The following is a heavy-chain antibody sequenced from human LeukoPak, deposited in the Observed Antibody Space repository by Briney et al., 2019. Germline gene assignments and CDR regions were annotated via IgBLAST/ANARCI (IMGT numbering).Heavy chain of an antibody. J-gene: IGHJ4*02. CDR1: GFTFSNHG. Sequence: GGSLRLSCAASGFTFSNHGMHWVRQAPGKGPEWVALIWYDGSNKYYGDSVKGRFTISRDNPKNTLYLQMNSLRAEDTAMYYCARGVVGATDGPIDCWGQGTLVTVSS. CDR3: ARGVVGATDGPIDC. CDR2: IWYDGSNK. V-gene: IGHV3-30*02. D-gene: IGHD1-26*01.